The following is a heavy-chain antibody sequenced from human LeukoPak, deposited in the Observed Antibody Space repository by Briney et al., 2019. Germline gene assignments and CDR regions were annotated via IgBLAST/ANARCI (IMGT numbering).Heavy chain of an antibody. V-gene: IGHV3-23*01. CDR3: AKDMWELRTFNAFDI. J-gene: IGHJ3*02. CDR2: ISGSGGST. D-gene: IGHD1-26*01. Sequence: GGSLRLSCAASGFTFSSYAMSWVHQAPGKGLEWVSAISGSGGSTYYADSVKGRFTISRDNSKNTLYLQVNSLRAEDTAVYYCAKDMWELRTFNAFDIWGQGTMVTVSS. CDR1: GFTFSSYA.